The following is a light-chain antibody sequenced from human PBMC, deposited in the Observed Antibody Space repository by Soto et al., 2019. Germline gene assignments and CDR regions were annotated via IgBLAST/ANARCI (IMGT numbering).Light chain of an antibody. CDR3: SSHTTSNTRV. Sequence: QSVLTQPASVSGSPGQSITISCTGTSSDVGAYNYVSWYQQHPGKAPKLIVYEVSNRPSGVSWRFSGSKSGNTVSLTISGLQSEDEADYYCSSHTTSNTRVFGTGTKVTVL. CDR1: SSDVGAYNY. CDR2: EVS. V-gene: IGLV2-14*01. J-gene: IGLJ1*01.